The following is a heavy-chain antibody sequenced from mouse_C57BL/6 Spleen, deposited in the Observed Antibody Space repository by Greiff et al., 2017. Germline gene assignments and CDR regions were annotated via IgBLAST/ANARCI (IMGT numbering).Heavy chain of an antibody. D-gene: IGHD2-2*01. Sequence: QVQLQQPGAELVKPGASVKLSCKASGYTFTSYWMQWVKQRPGQGLEWIGEIDPSDSYTNYNQKFKGKATLTVDTSSSTAYMQLSSLTSEDSAVYYCARRGYDGACPYWGQGTLVTVSA. CDR3: ARRGYDGACPY. CDR2: IDPSDSYT. J-gene: IGHJ3*01. V-gene: IGHV1-50*01. CDR1: GYTFTSYW.